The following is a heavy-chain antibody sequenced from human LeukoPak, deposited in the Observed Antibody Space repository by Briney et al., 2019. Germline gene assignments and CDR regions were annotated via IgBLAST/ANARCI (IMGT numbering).Heavy chain of an antibody. V-gene: IGHV3-74*01. Sequence: GGSLRLSCAASGFTFSKNWLHWVRQAPGKGLVWVSRISPDDKTTSYADSVKGRFTVSRDDAKKTLYLQMNSLRAEDTAVYYCAKEARGGYYGSGSYYGYWGQGTLVTVSS. J-gene: IGHJ4*02. D-gene: IGHD3-10*01. CDR2: ISPDDKTT. CDR1: GFTFSKNW. CDR3: AKEARGGYYGSGSYYGY.